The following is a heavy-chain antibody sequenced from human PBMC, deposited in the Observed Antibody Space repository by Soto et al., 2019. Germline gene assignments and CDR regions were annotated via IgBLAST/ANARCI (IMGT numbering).Heavy chain of an antibody. D-gene: IGHD3-10*01. CDR1: GFTFTSSA. J-gene: IGHJ3*02. CDR3: AAGGGWFGELDYAFDI. Sequence: QMQLVQSGPEVKKPGTSVKVSCKASGFTFTSSAMQWVRQARGQRLEWIGWIVVGSGNTNYAQKFQERVTITRDMSTSTAYMGLSSLRSEDTAVYYCAAGGGWFGELDYAFDIWGQGTMVTVSS. V-gene: IGHV1-58*02. CDR2: IVVGSGNT.